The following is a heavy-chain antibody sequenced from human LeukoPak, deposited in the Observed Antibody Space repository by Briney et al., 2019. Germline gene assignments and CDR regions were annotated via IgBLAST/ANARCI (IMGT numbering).Heavy chain of an antibody. J-gene: IGHJ4*02. CDR3: ARGYSSSSFYFDY. V-gene: IGHV1-2*02. CDR1: GGTLSSYG. Sequence: ASVKVSCKASGGTLSSYGISWVRQAPGQGLEWMGWINPNSGGTNYAQKFQGRVTMTRDTSISTAYMELSRLRSDDAAVYYCARGYSSSSFYFDYWGQGTLVTVSS. D-gene: IGHD6-6*01. CDR2: INPNSGGT.